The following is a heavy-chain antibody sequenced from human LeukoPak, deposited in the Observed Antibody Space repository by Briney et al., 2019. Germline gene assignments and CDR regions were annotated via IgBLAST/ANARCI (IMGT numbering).Heavy chain of an antibody. CDR3: ARGLTTGGIGFDP. CDR2: IYYSGST. J-gene: IGHJ5*02. CDR1: GGSISSYY. Sequence: SETLSLTCTVSGGSISSYYWSWIRQPPGKGLEWIGYIYYSGSTNYNPSLKSRVTISVDTSKNQFSLKLSSVTAADTAVYYCARGLTTGGIGFDPWGQGTLVTVSS. V-gene: IGHV4-59*01. D-gene: IGHD3-22*01.